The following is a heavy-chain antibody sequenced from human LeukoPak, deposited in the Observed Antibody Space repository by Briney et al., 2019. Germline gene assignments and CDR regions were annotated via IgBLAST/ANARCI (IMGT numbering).Heavy chain of an antibody. D-gene: IGHD3-3*01. CDR3: AKDRRFLVDY. J-gene: IGHJ4*02. V-gene: IGHV3-66*01. Sequence: GGPLRLSCAASGFTVSSNYMSWVRQAPGKGLEWVSVIYSGGSTYYADSVKGRFTISRDNSKNTLYLQMNSLRAEDTAVYYCAKDRRFLVDYWGQGTLVTVSS. CDR2: IYSGGST. CDR1: GFTVSSNY.